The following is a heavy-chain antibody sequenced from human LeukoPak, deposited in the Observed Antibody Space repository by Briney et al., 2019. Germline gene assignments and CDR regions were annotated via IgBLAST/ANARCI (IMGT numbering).Heavy chain of an antibody. CDR2: IWYDGSNK. D-gene: IGHD2-15*01. CDR1: GFTFSSYG. CDR3: ARALLRYCSGGSCSGGLNY. V-gene: IGHV3-33*01. J-gene: IGHJ4*02. Sequence: GGSLRLSCAASGFTFSSYGMHWVRQAPGKGLEWVAVIWYDGSNKYYADSVKGRFTISRDNPKNTLYLQMNSLRAEDTAVYYCARALLRYCSGGSCSGGLNYWGQGTLVTVSS.